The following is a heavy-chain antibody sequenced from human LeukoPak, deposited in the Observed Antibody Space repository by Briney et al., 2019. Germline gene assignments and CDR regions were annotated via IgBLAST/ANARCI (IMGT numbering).Heavy chain of an antibody. J-gene: IGHJ4*02. V-gene: IGHV3-30*02. D-gene: IGHD4-17*01. CDR3: AKDGKMTTVTTYSDY. CDR1: GFTFSSYG. CDR2: IRYDGSNK. Sequence: GGSLRLSCAASGFTFSSYGMHWVRQAPGKGLEWVAFIRYDGSNKYYADSVKGRFTISRDNSKNTLYLQMNSLRAEDTAAYYCAKDGKMTTVTTYSDYWGQGTLVTVSS.